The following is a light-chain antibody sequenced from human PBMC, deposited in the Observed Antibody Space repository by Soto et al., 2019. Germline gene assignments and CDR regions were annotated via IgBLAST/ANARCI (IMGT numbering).Light chain of an antibody. V-gene: IGKV1-39*01. CDR1: QSISSY. J-gene: IGKJ1*01. CDR2: AAS. CDR3: QQSYSTTRTRT. Sequence: DIQMTQSPSSLSASVGDRATITCRASQSISSYLNWYQQKPGKAPKLLIYAASSLQSGVPSRFSGSGSGTDFTLTISSLQPEDFATYYCQQSYSTTRTRTFGQGTKVEIK.